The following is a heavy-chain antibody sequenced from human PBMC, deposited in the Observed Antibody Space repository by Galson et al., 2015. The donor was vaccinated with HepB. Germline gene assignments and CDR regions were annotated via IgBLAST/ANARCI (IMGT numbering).Heavy chain of an antibody. CDR1: SDFISSSY. V-gene: IGHV4-4*07. D-gene: IGHD3-9*01. CDR2: VYTSGYT. Sequence: SETLSLTCTVSSDFISSSYWTWLRQPAGKGLEWIGRVYTSGYTNYNPSLKSRVTMSVDTAKNQFSLNLRSVTAADTAVYYCARDHFDQAIENRGQGILVNVSS. J-gene: IGHJ4*02. CDR3: ARDHFDQAIEN.